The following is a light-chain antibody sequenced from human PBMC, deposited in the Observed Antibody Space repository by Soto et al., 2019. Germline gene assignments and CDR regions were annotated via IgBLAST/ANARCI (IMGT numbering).Light chain of an antibody. CDR2: GAS. V-gene: IGKV3-11*01. CDR1: QSVSSN. CDR3: KQRSNGPPIT. J-gene: IGKJ5*01. Sequence: EIVSTKCPVTLAASPAERATLSCRASQSVSSNLAWYQQKPGQAPRLLIYGASTRATGIPARFSGSGSGTDFTLTISSLEPEDFAVYYCKQRSNGPPITFGQGTRLEI.